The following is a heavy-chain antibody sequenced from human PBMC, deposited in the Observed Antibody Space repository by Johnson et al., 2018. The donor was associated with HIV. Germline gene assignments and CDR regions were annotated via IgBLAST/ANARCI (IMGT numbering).Heavy chain of an antibody. J-gene: IGHJ3*02. CDR2: IGTAGDT. Sequence: QLVESGGGLVQPGGSLRLSCAASGFTFSSYDMHWVRQATGKGLEWVSAIGTAGDTYYPGSVKGRFTISRENAKNSLYLQMNSLRAGDTAVYYCARDGGMTTVTRGAFDIWGQGTMVTVSS. V-gene: IGHV3-13*01. CDR1: GFTFSSYD. D-gene: IGHD4-17*01. CDR3: ARDGGMTTVTRGAFDI.